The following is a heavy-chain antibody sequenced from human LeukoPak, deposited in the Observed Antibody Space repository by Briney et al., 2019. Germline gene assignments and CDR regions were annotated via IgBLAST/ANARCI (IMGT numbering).Heavy chain of an antibody. Sequence: SETLSLTCTVSGGSISSYYWSWIRQPPGTGLERIGYIYCSASTNYNPSLKSRVTISVHTSKSKFSLKLSSVTAADPAVYYCARTNAEYYGSGKFRKYYSYYYYMDVWGKGTTVTVSS. J-gene: IGHJ6*03. CDR3: ARTNAEYYGSGKFRKYYSYYYYMDV. V-gene: IGHV4-59*01. CDR1: GGSISSYY. D-gene: IGHD3-10*01. CDR2: IYCSAST.